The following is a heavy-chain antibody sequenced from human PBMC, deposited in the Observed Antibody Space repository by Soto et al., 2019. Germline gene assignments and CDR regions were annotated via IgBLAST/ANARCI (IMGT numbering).Heavy chain of an antibody. D-gene: IGHD1-1*01. CDR3: VSAAGWKRYGMDV. CDR1: GGSISSYY. V-gene: IGHV4-59*01. J-gene: IGHJ6*02. Sequence: NPSETLSLTCTVSGGSISSYYWSWIRQPPGKGLEWIGYIYYSGSTNYNPSLKSRVTISVDTSKNQFSLKLSSVTAADTAAYYCVSAAGWKRYGMDVWGQGTMVTVSS. CDR2: IYYSGST.